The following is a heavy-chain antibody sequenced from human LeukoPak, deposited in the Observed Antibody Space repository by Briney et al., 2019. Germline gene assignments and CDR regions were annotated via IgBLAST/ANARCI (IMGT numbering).Heavy chain of an antibody. Sequence: GGSLRLSCAASGFTFNDYALHWVRQAPGKGLEWVAFVAYDGSSKYYRDSVKGRFIISRDFSRNTLYLQMNSLRGDDTAVYYCARDGVTRRYNMYYYMDVWGEGTTVTVSS. J-gene: IGHJ6*03. CDR3: ARDGVTRRYNMYYYMDV. CDR1: GFTFNDYA. V-gene: IGHV3-30*04. CDR2: VAYDGSSK. D-gene: IGHD5-18*01.